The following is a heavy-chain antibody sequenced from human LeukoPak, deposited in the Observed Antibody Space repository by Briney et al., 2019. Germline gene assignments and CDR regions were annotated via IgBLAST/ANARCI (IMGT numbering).Heavy chain of an antibody. Sequence: GGSLRLSCAASGFTFSVFYMSWIRQAPGKGLECVSYISSSGHSIYYADSVRGRFTVSRDNAKKSLYLQMNSLRAEDTAVYYCARDLQVWAYYFDYWGQGTLVTVSS. D-gene: IGHD3-16*01. CDR1: GFTFSVFY. J-gene: IGHJ4*02. CDR3: ARDLQVWAYYFDY. V-gene: IGHV3-11*04. CDR2: ISSSGHSI.